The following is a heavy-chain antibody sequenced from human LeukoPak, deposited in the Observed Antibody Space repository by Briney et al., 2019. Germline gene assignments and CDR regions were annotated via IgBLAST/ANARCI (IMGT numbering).Heavy chain of an antibody. D-gene: IGHD4-17*01. V-gene: IGHV3-48*03. Sequence: QPGGSLRLSCAASGFTFSSYEMNWVRQAPGKWLEWVSYISSSGSTIYYADSVKGRFTISRDNAKNSLYLQMNSLRAEDTAVYYCARERLIRSSHYNWFDPWGQGTLVTVSS. J-gene: IGHJ5*02. CDR2: ISSSGSTI. CDR1: GFTFSSYE. CDR3: ARERLIRSSHYNWFDP.